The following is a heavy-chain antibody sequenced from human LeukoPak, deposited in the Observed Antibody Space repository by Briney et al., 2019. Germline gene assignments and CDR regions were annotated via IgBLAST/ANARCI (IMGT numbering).Heavy chain of an antibody. CDR1: GGSISGYY. Sequence: SETLSLTCTVSGGSISGYYWSWIRQPPGKGLEWIGYIYYSGNTIYNPSRKSRVTISVDTSKNQFSLKLSSVTAADTAVYYCARVIPVPAATGWFDPWGQGTLVTVSS. V-gene: IGHV4-59*01. D-gene: IGHD2-2*01. CDR3: ARVIPVPAATGWFDP. J-gene: IGHJ5*02. CDR2: IYYSGNT.